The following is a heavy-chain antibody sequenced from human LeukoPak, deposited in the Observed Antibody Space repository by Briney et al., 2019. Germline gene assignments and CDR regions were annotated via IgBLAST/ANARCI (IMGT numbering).Heavy chain of an antibody. Sequence: GGSLRLSCAASGFTFSNYAMSWVRQAPGKGLEWVSAISGSGAGTYYADSVKGRFTISRDNPKNTLYLQMNSLRAEDTAIYYCAKINNIAAAGTFDYWGQGTLVTVSS. D-gene: IGHD6-13*01. CDR1: GFTFSNYA. J-gene: IGHJ4*02. CDR3: AKINNIAAAGTFDY. V-gene: IGHV3-23*01. CDR2: ISGSGAGT.